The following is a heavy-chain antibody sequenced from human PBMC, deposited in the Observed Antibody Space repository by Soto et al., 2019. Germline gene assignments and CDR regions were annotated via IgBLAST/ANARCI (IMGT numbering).Heavy chain of an antibody. D-gene: IGHD3-3*01. CDR2: IYHSGST. CDR3: ARVSLLYYDFWSEGRAWFDP. V-gene: IGHV4-30-2*01. CDR1: GGSISSGGYS. Sequence: SETLSLTCAVSGGSISSGGYSWSWIRQPPGKGLEWIGYIYHSGSTYYNPSLKSRVTISVDRSKNQFSLKLSSVTAADTAVYYCARVSLLYYDFWSEGRAWFDPWGQGTLVTVSS. J-gene: IGHJ5*02.